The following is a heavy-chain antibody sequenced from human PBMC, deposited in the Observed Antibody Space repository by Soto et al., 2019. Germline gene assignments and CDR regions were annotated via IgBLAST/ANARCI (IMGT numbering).Heavy chain of an antibody. CDR1: GLTFRTYA. V-gene: IGHV3-74*01. D-gene: IGHD6-19*01. J-gene: IGHJ4*02. Sequence: PGGSMRLSCAAPGLTFRTYAMTWVRQAPGKGLVWVSRINSDGSSTTYADSVKGRFTISRDNAKNTLYLQMNSLRAEDTAVYYCVRGEGGWETYWGQGTLVTVSS. CDR2: INSDGSST. CDR3: VRGEGGWETY.